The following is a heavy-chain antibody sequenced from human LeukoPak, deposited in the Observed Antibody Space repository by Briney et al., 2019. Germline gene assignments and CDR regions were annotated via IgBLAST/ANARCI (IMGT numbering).Heavy chain of an antibody. CDR3: ARDLGPYYYDSSGYYPVDY. CDR2: INPNSGGT. Sequence: ASVKVSCKASGYTFTGYYMHWVRQAPGQGLEWMGWINPNSGGTNYAQKFQGRVTMTRDTSISTAYMELSRLRSDDTAVYYCARDLGPYYYDSSGYYPVDYWGQGTLVTVSS. CDR1: GYTFTGYY. J-gene: IGHJ4*02. D-gene: IGHD3-22*01. V-gene: IGHV1-2*02.